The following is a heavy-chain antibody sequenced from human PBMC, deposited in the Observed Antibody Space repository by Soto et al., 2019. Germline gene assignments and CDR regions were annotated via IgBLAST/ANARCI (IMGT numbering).Heavy chain of an antibody. V-gene: IGHV1-58*01. CDR3: AADTGGSYLLSPYYYCHGMEV. CDR1: GFTFTSSA. J-gene: IGHJ6*02. Sequence: QMQLVQSGPEVKKPGTSVKVSCQASGFTFTSSAVQWVRQARGQRPERIGWIVIGSGNTNNAQKFPEKFTITRDMATNNAYMEPSSLRSEDTAVYYCAADTGGSYLLSPYYYCHGMEVWGQGTTVTVSS. CDR2: IVIGSGNT. D-gene: IGHD1-26*01.